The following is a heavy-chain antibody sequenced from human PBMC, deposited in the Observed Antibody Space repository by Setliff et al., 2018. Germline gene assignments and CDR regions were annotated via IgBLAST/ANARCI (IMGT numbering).Heavy chain of an antibody. CDR2: INLKSGGT. J-gene: IGHJ4*02. CDR1: GYTFSDYY. D-gene: IGHD5-12*01. V-gene: IGHV1-2*02. CDR3: ARDWAPLVATGLDY. Sequence: GASVKVSCKASGYTFSDYYMYWVRQAPGQGLEWMGWINLKSGGTEYAQKFQGRVTMTRDTSISTAYMELSRLTSDDTAVYYCARDWAPLVATGLDYWGQGTLVTVSS.